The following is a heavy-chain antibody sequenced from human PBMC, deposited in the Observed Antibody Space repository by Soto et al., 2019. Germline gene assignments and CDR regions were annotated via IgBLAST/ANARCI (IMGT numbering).Heavy chain of an antibody. CDR1: GFTFSSYA. CDR2: ISCSGGST. D-gene: IGHD3-9*01. J-gene: IGHJ4*02. V-gene: IGHV3-23*01. CDR3: AKDRIPHYDILTGITPFDY. Sequence: EVQLLESGGGLVQPGGSLRLSCAASGFTFSSYAMSWVRQAPGKGLEWVSAISCSGGSTYYADSVKGRFTISRDNSKNTLYLQMNSLRAEDTAVYYCAKDRIPHYDILTGITPFDYWGQGTLVTVSS.